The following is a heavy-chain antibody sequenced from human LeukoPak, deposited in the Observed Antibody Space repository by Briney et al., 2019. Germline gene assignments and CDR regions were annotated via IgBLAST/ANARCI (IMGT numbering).Heavy chain of an antibody. CDR3: ARYARKLDPRDY. CDR2: IYYSGST. Sequence: SETLSLTCTVSGGSISSGDYYWSWIRQPPGKGLEWIGYIYYSGSTYYNPSLKSRVTISVDTSKNQFSLKLSSVTAADTAVYYCARYARKLDPRDYWGQGTLVTVSS. D-gene: IGHD1-1*01. CDR1: GGSISSGDYY. J-gene: IGHJ4*02. V-gene: IGHV4-30-4*08.